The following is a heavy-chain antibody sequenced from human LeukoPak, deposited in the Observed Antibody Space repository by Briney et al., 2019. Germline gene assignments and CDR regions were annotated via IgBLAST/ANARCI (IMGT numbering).Heavy chain of an antibody. CDR2: MNPNSGNT. Sequence: GASVKVSCKASGYTFTSYDINWVRQATGQGLEWMGWMNPNSGNTGYAQKFQGRVTMTRNTSISTAYMELSSLRSEDTAVYYCARGEAKWFGELFDWFDPWGQGTLVTVSS. D-gene: IGHD3-10*01. CDR3: ARGEAKWFGELFDWFDP. V-gene: IGHV1-8*01. J-gene: IGHJ5*02. CDR1: GYTFTSYD.